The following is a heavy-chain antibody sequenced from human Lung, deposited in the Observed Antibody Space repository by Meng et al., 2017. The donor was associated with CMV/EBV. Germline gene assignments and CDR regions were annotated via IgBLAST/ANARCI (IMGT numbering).Heavy chain of an antibody. CDR1: GFTFSSYE. J-gene: IGHJ6*02. Sequence: GGSXRLXCAASGFTFSSYEMNWVRQAPGKGLEWVSYISSSGSTIYYADSVKGRFTISRDNAKNSLYLQMNSLRAEDTAVYYCARNGQYYDFWSGYYKISHYYYYYGMDVWGQGTXVTSSS. D-gene: IGHD3-3*01. CDR2: ISSSGSTI. CDR3: ARNGQYYDFWSGYYKISHYYYYYGMDV. V-gene: IGHV3-48*03.